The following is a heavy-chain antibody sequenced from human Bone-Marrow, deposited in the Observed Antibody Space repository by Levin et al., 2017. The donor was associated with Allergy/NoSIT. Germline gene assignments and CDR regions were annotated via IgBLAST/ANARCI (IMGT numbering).Heavy chain of an antibody. V-gene: IGHV1-8*01. Sequence: EASVKVSCKASGYTFTNYDINWVRQAAGQGLEWMGFMTPTSGNTGSAQKFQGRVTLTRDTSISTAYLELNSLRSEDTAVYYCTRGDFWGQGTLVTVSS. CDR3: TRGDF. J-gene: IGHJ4*02. CDR1: GYTFTNYD. CDR2: MTPTSGNT.